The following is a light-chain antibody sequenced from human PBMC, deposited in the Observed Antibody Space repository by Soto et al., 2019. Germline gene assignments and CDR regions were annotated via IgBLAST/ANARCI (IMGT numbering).Light chain of an antibody. V-gene: IGKV1-5*03. CDR2: KAS. CDR3: QQYNSYRT. J-gene: IGKJ1*01. Sequence: QLTQSPSSLSASVGDRVTITCRASQSISSWLAWYQQKPGKAPKLLIYKASSLESGVPSRFSGSGSGTEFTLTISSLQPDDFATYYCQQYNSYRTLGQGTKVDIK. CDR1: QSISSW.